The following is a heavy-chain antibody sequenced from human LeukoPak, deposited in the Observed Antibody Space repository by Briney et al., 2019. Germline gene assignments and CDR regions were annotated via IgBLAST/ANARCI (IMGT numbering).Heavy chain of an antibody. CDR2: INPNSGGT. Sequence: GASVKVSCKASGYTFTDYYIHWVRQAPGQGLEWMGWINPNSGGTKYAQKFQGRVTMTRDTPISTVHMELRRLKSDDTALYYCARGREPEPLAPFDPWGQGTLVTVSS. D-gene: IGHD1-14*01. J-gene: IGHJ5*02. CDR3: ARGREPEPLAPFDP. V-gene: IGHV1-2*02. CDR1: GYTFTDYY.